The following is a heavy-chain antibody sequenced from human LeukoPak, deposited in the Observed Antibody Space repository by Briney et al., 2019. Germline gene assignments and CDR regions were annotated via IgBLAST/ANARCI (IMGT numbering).Heavy chain of an antibody. D-gene: IGHD5-24*01. Sequence: ASVKVSCKASGYTFTGYYMHWVRQAPGQGLEWMGWINPNSGGTKYAQKLQGRVTMTTDTSTRTAYMELRSLRSDDTAVYFCARDLRAFRDGYKNPNFYLDYWGQGTLVTVSS. J-gene: IGHJ4*02. CDR1: GYTFTGYY. CDR3: ARDLRAFRDGYKNPNFYLDY. V-gene: IGHV1-2*02. CDR2: INPNSGGT.